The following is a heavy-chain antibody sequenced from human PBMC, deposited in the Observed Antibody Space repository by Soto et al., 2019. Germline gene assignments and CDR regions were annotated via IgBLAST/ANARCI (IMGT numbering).Heavy chain of an antibody. CDR2: IYYSGST. J-gene: IGHJ5*02. CDR1: GGSISSSSYY. V-gene: IGHV4-39*01. Sequence: QLQLQESGPGLVKPSETLSLTCTVSGGSISSSSYYWGWIRQPPGKGLEWIGSIYYSGSTYYNPSLKSRVTISVDTSRNPYSLKLSAVTAADTAVYFCAKQSASDSNWCDPWGQGTLVTVSS. CDR3: AKQSASDSNWCDP.